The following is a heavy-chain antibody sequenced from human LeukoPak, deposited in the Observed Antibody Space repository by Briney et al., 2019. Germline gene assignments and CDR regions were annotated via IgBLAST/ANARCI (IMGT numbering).Heavy chain of an antibody. J-gene: IGHJ4*02. CDR2: ISWNSGSI. D-gene: IGHD3-16*01. Sequence: PGGSLRLSCAASGFTFDDYAMHWVRQAPGKGLEWVSGISWNSGSIGYADSVKGRFTISRDNAKNSLYLQMNSLRAEDTALYYCAKDGGGWGQGTLVTVSS. V-gene: IGHV3-9*01. CDR1: GFTFDDYA. CDR3: AKDGGG.